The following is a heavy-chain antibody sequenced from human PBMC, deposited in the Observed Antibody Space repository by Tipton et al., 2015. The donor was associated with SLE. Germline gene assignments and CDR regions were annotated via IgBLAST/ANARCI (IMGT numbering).Heavy chain of an antibody. CDR1: GGSIRSFY. J-gene: IGHJ6*03. CDR2: IYYTGST. V-gene: IGHV4-59*01. D-gene: IGHD2-8*01. Sequence: GLVKPSETLSLTCTVSGGSIRSFYWSWIRQPPGKGLEWIGNIYYTGSTNYNPSLKSRVTISVDTSKNQFSLQLTSVTAADTAIYYCARESFTNDFYYYMDVWGKGTTVTVSS. CDR3: ARESFTNDFYYYMDV.